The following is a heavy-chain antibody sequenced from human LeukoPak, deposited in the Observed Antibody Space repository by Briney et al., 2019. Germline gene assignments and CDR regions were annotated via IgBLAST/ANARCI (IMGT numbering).Heavy chain of an antibody. CDR2: IGIAGDT. D-gene: IGHD2/OR15-2a*01. CDR3: AGATGRLLLFDY. J-gene: IGHJ4*02. Sequence: GGSLRLSCAASRFTFTSYDMYWVRQVPGKGLEWVSAIGIAGDTYYPGAVRGRISISRENAKNSLYLQMNSLRAGDTAVYYCAGATGRLLLFDYWGQGTLVTVSS. CDR1: RFTFTSYD. V-gene: IGHV3-13*04.